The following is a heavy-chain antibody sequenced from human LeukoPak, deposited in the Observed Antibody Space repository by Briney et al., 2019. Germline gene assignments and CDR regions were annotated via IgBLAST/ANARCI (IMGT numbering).Heavy chain of an antibody. CDR3: ARCASPSSSSEYYYYYYMDV. CDR1: GGTFSSYA. D-gene: IGHD6-6*01. V-gene: IGHV1-69*05. Sequence: SVKVSCKASGGTFSSYAISWVRQAPGQGLEWMGRIIPIFGTANYAQKFQGRVTITTDESTSTAYMELSSLRSEDTAVYYCARCASPSSSSEYYYYYYMDVWGKGTTVTVSS. CDR2: IIPIFGTA. J-gene: IGHJ6*03.